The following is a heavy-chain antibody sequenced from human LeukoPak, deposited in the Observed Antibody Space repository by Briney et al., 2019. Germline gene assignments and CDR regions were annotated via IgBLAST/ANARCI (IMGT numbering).Heavy chain of an antibody. CDR3: ARDYRTPGGY. J-gene: IGHJ4*02. Sequence: SETLSLTCTVSGGSISSGSYYWSWIRQPAGKGLEWIGRIYTSGSTNYNPSLKSRVTISVDTSKDQFSLKLSSVTAADTAVYYCARDYRTPGGYWGQGTLVTVSS. CDR1: GGSISSGSYY. D-gene: IGHD1/OR15-1a*01. CDR2: IYTSGST. V-gene: IGHV4-61*02.